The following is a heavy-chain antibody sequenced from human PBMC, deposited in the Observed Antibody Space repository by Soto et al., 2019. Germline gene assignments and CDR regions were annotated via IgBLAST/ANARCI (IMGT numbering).Heavy chain of an antibody. CDR2: IIPIFGTA. V-gene: IGHV1-69*01. CDR3: ARRSDYGDYGAAHSWFDP. D-gene: IGHD4-17*01. J-gene: IGHJ5*02. Sequence: QVQLVQSGAEVKKPGSLVKVSCKASGGTFSSYAISWVRQAPGQGLEWMGGIIPIFGTANYAQKFQGRVTITADESTSTAYMELSSLRSEDTAVYYCARRSDYGDYGAAHSWFDPWGQGTLVTVSS. CDR1: GGTFSSYA.